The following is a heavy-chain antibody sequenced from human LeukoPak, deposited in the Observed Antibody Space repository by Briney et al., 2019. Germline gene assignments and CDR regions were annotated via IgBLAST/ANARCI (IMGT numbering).Heavy chain of an antibody. V-gene: IGHV1-8*01. CDR1: GYTFTSYD. D-gene: IGHD2-2*01. CDR2: MNPNSGNT. J-gene: IGHJ5*02. CDR3: ARAGRYCSSTSCLNWFDP. Sequence: ASVKVSCKASGYTFTSYDINWVRQATGQGLEWMGWMNPNSGNTGYAQKFQGRVTVTRNTSISTAYMELSSLRSEDTAVYYCARAGRYCSSTSCLNWFDPWGQGTLVTVSS.